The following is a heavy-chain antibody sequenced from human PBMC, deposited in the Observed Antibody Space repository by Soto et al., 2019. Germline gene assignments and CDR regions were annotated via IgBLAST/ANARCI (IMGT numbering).Heavy chain of an antibody. V-gene: IGHV1-46*01. J-gene: IGHJ4*02. D-gene: IGHD2-2*01. CDR1: GYTFSRYY. Sequence: QVQLVQSGAEVKKPGASVKVSCKASGYTFSRYYMHWLRQAPGQGLEWMGTINPSGGSTSYAQKLQGRVTMTRDTYTTTVYMELSSLKFDDTAVYFCARDAVEVPSARYFFHSWGQGTLVTVSS. CDR2: INPSGGST. CDR3: ARDAVEVPSARYFFHS.